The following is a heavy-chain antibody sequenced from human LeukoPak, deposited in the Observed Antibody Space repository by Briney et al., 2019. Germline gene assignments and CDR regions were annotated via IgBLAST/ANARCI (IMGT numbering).Heavy chain of an antibody. CDR2: IYHSGST. D-gene: IGHD5-24*01. Sequence: PSETLSLTCAVSGGSISSSNWWTWVRQPPGKGLEWIGEIYHSGSTNYNPSLKSRVTISVDRSKNQFSLKLSSVTAADTAVYYCASLGRDGYNPFDYWGQGTLVTVSS. CDR3: ASLGRDGYNPFDY. V-gene: IGHV4-4*02. CDR1: GGSISSSNW. J-gene: IGHJ4*02.